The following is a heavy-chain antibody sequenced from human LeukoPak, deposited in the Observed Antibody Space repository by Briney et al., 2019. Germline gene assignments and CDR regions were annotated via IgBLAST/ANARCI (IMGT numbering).Heavy chain of an antibody. CDR2: ISWNSGTI. CDR3: AKDVTGTGAFDI. D-gene: IGHD1-7*01. J-gene: IGHJ3*02. CDR1: GFTFYDYA. Sequence: GGSLRLSCAASGFTFYDYAMHWVRHAPGEGLEWVSGISWNSGTIGYADSVKGRFTISRDNAKNSLYLQMHSLRADDTAFYFCAKDVTGTGAFDIWGQGTMVTVSS. V-gene: IGHV3-9*01.